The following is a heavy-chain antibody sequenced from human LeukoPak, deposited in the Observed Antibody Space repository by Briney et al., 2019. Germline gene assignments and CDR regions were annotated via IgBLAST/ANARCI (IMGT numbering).Heavy chain of an antibody. CDR3: ARGLSRYYYYYMDV. J-gene: IGHJ6*03. CDR2: IYHSGST. V-gene: IGHV4-4*02. CDR1: GGSISSSNW. Sequence: SGTLSLTCAVSGGSISSSNWWSWVRQPPGKGLEWIGEIYHSGSTNYNPSLKSRVTISVDKSKNQFSLKLSSVTAADTAVYYCARGLSRYYYYYMDVWGKGITVTVSS.